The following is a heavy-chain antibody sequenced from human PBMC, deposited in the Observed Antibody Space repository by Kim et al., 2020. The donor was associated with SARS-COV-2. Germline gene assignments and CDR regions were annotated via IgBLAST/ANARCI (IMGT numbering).Heavy chain of an antibody. V-gene: IGHV4-59*01. Sequence: SETLSLTCTVSGGSISSYYWSWIRQPPGKGLEWIGYIYYSGSTNYNPSLKSRVTISVDTSKNQFSLKLSSVTAADTAVYYCARVIEGGGWFDPWGQGTLV. CDR1: GGSISSYY. J-gene: IGHJ5*02. CDR2: IYYSGST. D-gene: IGHD3-22*01. CDR3: ARVIEGGGWFDP.